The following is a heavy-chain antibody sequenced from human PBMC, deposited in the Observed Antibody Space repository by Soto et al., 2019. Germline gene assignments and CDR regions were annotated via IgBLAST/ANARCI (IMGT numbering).Heavy chain of an antibody. CDR2: IYYSGAT. CDR3: APVGIGTTTVDY. D-gene: IGHD5-12*01. J-gene: IGHJ4*02. Sequence: QLQLRESGPGLVQPSETLSLTCLVSGGSISSSTYYWGWIRQPPGKGLEWIGSIYYSGATSYNPSLRSRSTISMDRSKNHFSLKLTSVTAADTAIYYCAPVGIGTTTVDYWGQGTLVTVSS. V-gene: IGHV4-39*02. CDR1: GGSISSSTYY.